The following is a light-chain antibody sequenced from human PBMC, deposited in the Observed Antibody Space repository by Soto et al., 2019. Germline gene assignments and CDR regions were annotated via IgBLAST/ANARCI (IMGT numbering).Light chain of an antibody. CDR3: QQYNSYPWT. Sequence: ILMTKSASTLSASIGDRVTITCRASQSISSWLAWYQQKPGKAPKLLIYKASSLESGVPSRFSGSGSGTEFTLTISSLQPDDFATYYCQQYNSYPWTFGQGTKADI. CDR1: QSISSW. J-gene: IGKJ1*01. V-gene: IGKV1-5*03. CDR2: KAS.